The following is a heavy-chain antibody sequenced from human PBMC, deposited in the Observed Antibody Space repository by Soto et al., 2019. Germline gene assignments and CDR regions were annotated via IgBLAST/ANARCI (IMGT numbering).Heavy chain of an antibody. CDR2: IYYTGST. Sequence: SETLSLTCTVSGGSINSQCWSWIRQPPGKGLEWIGHIYYTGSTKYNPSLKSRVTISIDTSQNQFSLRLSSVTAADTAVYYCARDSGRMYYDSWSGYDYGMDVWGQGTTVTVSS. J-gene: IGHJ6*02. CDR3: ARDSGRMYYDSWSGYDYGMDV. D-gene: IGHD3-3*01. CDR1: GGSINSQC. V-gene: IGHV4-59*11.